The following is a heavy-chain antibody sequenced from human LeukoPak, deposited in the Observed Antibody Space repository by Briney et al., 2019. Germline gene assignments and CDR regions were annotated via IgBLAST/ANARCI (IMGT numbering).Heavy chain of an antibody. V-gene: IGHV3-30-3*01. CDR3: ARDPSYDYGDYPWYFDY. J-gene: IGHJ4*02. Sequence: GGSLRLSCAASGFTFSSYAMHWVRQAPGKGLEWVAVISYDGSNKYYADSVKGRFTISRDNSKNTLYLQMNSLRAEDTAVYYCARDPSYDYGDYPWYFDYWGQGTLVTVSS. D-gene: IGHD4-17*01. CDR2: ISYDGSNK. CDR1: GFTFSSYA.